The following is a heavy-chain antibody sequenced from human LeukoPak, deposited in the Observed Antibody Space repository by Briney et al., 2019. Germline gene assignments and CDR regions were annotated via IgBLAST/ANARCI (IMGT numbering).Heavy chain of an antibody. CDR2: TSGSSSAT. CDR1: GFTFSTYS. Sequence: PGGSLRLSCAAPGFTFSTYSMSWVRQAPGKGLEWLSYTSGSSSATYYTDSVKGRFTVSRDNAKDSLYLQMDSLRDEDTAVYYCARDRGALIDSWGQGTLVTVSS. CDR3: ARDRGALIDS. J-gene: IGHJ4*02. V-gene: IGHV3-48*02. D-gene: IGHD3-10*01.